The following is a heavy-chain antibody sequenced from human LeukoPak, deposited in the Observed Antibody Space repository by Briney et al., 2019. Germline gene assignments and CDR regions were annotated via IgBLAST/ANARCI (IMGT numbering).Heavy chain of an antibody. V-gene: IGHV4-39*01. D-gene: IGHD2-2*02. CDR2: VYYTGST. J-gene: IGHJ4*02. CDR1: GASIYTSSSY. CDR3: TTSRTNDCSSPSCYTDY. Sequence: SETLSLTCTVPGASIYTSSSYWGWIRQPPGKGLEWIASVYYTGSTYYSPSLKSRATISVDTSKNQFSLELNSVTAADTAVYYCTTSRTNDCSSPSCYTDYWGQGTLVTVSS.